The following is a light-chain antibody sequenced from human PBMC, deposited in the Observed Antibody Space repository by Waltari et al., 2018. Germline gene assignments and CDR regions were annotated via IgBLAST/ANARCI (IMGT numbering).Light chain of an antibody. V-gene: IGKV3-11*01. J-gene: IGKJ4*01. Sequence: DIVLTQSPAILSLSPGERASLSCRASKSVTNYLAWYQQKPGPAPRLRIYDTSNRATGIPARFSGRGFVTDVTLTISSLEPEDFAVYYGQQRRNWPLTFGGGTKVEIK. CDR1: KSVTNY. CDR2: DTS. CDR3: QQRRNWPLT.